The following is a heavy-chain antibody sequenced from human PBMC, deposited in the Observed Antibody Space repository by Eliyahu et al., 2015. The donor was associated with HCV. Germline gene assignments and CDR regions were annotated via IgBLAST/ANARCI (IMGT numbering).Heavy chain of an antibody. D-gene: IGHD2-2*02. Sequence: TASGFTFSSYAMSWVRQAPGKGLEWVSAISGSGGRTYYADSVKGRFTISRDNSKNTLYLQMNSLRAEDTAVYYCAKMGVVVPAAIRGYDYWGQGTLVTVSS. CDR1: GFTFSSYA. V-gene: IGHV3-23*01. J-gene: IGHJ4*02. CDR2: ISGSGGRT. CDR3: AKMGVVVPAAIRGYDY.